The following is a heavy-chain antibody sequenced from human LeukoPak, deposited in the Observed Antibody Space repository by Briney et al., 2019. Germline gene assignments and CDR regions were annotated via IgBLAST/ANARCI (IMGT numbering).Heavy chain of an antibody. CDR1: GFTFSNYG. D-gene: IGHD1-26*01. CDR2: IRYDGTNK. Sequence: GGSLRLSCAASGFTFSNYGMHWVRQAPGKGLEWVAFIRYDGTNKYYADSVKGRFTISRDNSKNTLYLQMNSLRAEDTAVCSCAKDLSPMVGAKIFDYWGQGTLVTVSS. CDR3: AKDLSPMVGAKIFDY. J-gene: IGHJ4*02. V-gene: IGHV3-30*02.